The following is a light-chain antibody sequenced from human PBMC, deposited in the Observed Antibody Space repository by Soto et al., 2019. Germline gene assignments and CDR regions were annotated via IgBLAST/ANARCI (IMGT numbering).Light chain of an antibody. CDR3: MQSIKLPYT. V-gene: IGKV2D-29*01. CDR1: PSLLHSDGKAY. J-gene: IGKJ2*01. CDR2: EVS. Sequence: DIVLTQTPLFLSVTSGQPASIFCRSTPSLLHSDGKAYFYLFLHKAGRPPQLLIYEVSNRFSGVSDGLSGSGSGTDFTLKISRVEADDVGIYYYMQSIKLPYTFGQGTKLEIK.